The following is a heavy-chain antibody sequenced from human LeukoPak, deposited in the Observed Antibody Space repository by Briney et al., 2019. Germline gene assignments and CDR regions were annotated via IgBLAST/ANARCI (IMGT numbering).Heavy chain of an antibody. CDR1: GYTFTSYY. D-gene: IGHD3-10*01. J-gene: IGHJ6*02. CDR2: INPSGGST. CDR3: ARALWFGELFPTYYYYYGMDV. Sequence: ASVKVSCKASGYTFTSYYVHWVRQAPGQGLEWMGIINPSGGSTSYAQKFQGRVTMTRDTSTSTVYMELSSLRSEDTAVYYCARALWFGELFPTYYYYYGMDVWGQGTTVTVSS. V-gene: IGHV1-46*01.